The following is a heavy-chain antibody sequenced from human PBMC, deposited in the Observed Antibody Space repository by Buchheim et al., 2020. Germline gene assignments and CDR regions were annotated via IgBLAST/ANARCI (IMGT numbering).Heavy chain of an antibody. CDR2: VSHSGDT. CDR3: ARETLDSSWGEYYFDY. V-gene: IGHV4-4*02. D-gene: IGHD3-22*01. CDR1: GDSISSNNW. J-gene: IGHJ4*02. Sequence: QVQLQESGPGLVKASGTLSLTCAVSGDSISSNNWWSWVRQSPEKGLEWIGEVSHSGDTKYNPSLKSRVNISVDKSKNQLSLNLNSMTAADTAVYYCARETLDSSWGEYYFDYWGQGTL.